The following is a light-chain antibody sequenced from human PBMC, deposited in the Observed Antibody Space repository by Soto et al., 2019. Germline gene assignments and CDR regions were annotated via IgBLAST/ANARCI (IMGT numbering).Light chain of an antibody. CDR2: AAS. V-gene: IGKV1-39*01. CDR3: QQTYSAPYT. Sequence: DIPMTQSPSSLSASVGDRVTITCRASQSISSHLNWYQHRPGKAPNLLIYAASGLQGGVPSRFSGSGSGTDFTLTISSLQPEDSAGYFCQQTYSAPYTFGQGTKLEIK. J-gene: IGKJ2*01. CDR1: QSISSH.